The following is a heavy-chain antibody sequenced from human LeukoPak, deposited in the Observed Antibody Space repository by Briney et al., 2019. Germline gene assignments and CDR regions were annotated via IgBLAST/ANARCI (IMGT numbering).Heavy chain of an antibody. CDR1: GFTFSSYG. J-gene: IGHJ3*02. CDR2: ISSSGSTI. V-gene: IGHV3-48*04. Sequence: PGGTLRLSCAASGFTFSSYGMSWVRQAPGKGLEWVSTISSSGSTIYYADSVKGRFTISRDNAKNSLYLQMNSLRAEDTAVYYCARDRGSSGYSAFDIWGQGTMVTVSS. CDR3: ARDRGSSGYSAFDI. D-gene: IGHD3-22*01.